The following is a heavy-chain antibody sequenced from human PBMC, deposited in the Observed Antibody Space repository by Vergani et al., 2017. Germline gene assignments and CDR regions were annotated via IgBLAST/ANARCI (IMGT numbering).Heavy chain of an antibody. CDR1: GGSISSGGYY. Sequence: QVQLQESGPGLVKPSQTLSLTCTVSGGSISSGGYYWSWIRQHPGKGLEWIGYIYYSGSTYYNPSLKSLVTISVDTSKNQFSLKLSCVTAADTAVYYCARGAPSITIFGVVRGAFDVWGQGTMVTVSS. D-gene: IGHD3-3*01. CDR2: IYYSGST. V-gene: IGHV4-31*01. CDR3: ARGAPSITIFGVVRGAFDV. J-gene: IGHJ3*01.